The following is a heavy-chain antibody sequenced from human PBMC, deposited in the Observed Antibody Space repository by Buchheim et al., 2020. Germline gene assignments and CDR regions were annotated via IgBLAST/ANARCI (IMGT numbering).Heavy chain of an antibody. CDR1: GASVGSSRYY. D-gene: IGHD3-22*01. CDR3: ARETPSSSGYYPMDS. J-gene: IGHJ4*02. V-gene: IGHV4-61*02. CDR2: ISASGST. Sequence: QVQLQESGPGLVKPSQTVSLTCTVSGASVGSSRYYWNWIRQPAGKGLEWIGQISASGSTDYNPSLNNRVTISIDTSISQFSLNLRSVTAADTAVYYCARETPSSSGYYPMDSWGQGSL.